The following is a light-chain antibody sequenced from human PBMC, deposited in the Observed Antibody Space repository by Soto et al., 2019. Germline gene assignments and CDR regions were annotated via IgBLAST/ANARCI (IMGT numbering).Light chain of an antibody. CDR2: DVT. CDR1: SSDVGGYIY. Sequence: LTQPASVSGSPGQSITISCTGTSSDVGGYIYVSWYQQHPGKAPKLMIYDVTSRPSGVSYRFSGSKSGNTASLTISGLQAEDEADYYCSSYTASSSYVFGTGTKVTVL. CDR3: SSYTASSSYV. J-gene: IGLJ1*01. V-gene: IGLV2-14*01.